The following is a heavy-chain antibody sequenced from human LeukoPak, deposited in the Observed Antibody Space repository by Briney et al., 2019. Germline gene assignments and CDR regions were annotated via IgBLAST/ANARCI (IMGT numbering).Heavy chain of an antibody. CDR1: GFTFSSYW. CDR2: ISTDGSST. Sequence: QPGESLRLSCAASGFTFSSYWMHWVRQAPGKGLVWVSRISTDGSSTKYADFVEGRFTTSRDNAKNTLYLQMNSLRAEDTAAYYCVRENFNGGIDYWGQGTLVTVSS. J-gene: IGHJ4*02. CDR3: VRENFNGGIDY. V-gene: IGHV3-74*01.